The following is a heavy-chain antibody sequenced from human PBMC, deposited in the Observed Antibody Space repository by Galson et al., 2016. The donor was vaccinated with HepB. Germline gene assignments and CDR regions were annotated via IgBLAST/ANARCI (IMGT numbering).Heavy chain of an antibody. CDR1: GFTFDNYA. V-gene: IGHV3-23*01. D-gene: IGHD1-26*01. CDR2: TSGRGTTT. J-gene: IGHJ4*02. CDR3: ARDFRDCVTTSCFRSQHYFYYHGFDY. Sequence: SLRLSCAASGFTFDNYAMSWVRQAPGKGLEWVSSTSGRGTTTHYAESVKGRFTISRDNSNGALYLQMTSLRSEDTAVHYCARDFRDCVTTSCFRSQHYFYYHGFDYWGQGALVTVSS.